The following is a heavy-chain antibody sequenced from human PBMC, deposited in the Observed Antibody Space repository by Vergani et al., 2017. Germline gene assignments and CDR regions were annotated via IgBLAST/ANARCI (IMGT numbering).Heavy chain of an antibody. D-gene: IGHD2-2*01. CDR2: INPNSGGT. CDR1: GYTFTDYF. J-gene: IGHJ4*02. Sequence: QVQLVQSGAEVKKPGASVKVSCKASGYTFTDYFMHWVRQAPGQGLEWMGWINPNSGGTNYAQKFQGRVTMTRDTSIRTAYMELGNLRSDDTAVYYCASVGTSSNRDYFDYWGQGTLVTVSS. CDR3: ASVGTSSNRDYFDY. V-gene: IGHV1-2*02.